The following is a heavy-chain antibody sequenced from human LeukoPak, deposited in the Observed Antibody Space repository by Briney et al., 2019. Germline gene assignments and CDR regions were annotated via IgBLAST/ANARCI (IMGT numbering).Heavy chain of an antibody. CDR3: ARDPCITTSCHRPMSDAFGV. D-gene: IGHD2-2*01. Sequence: GGSLRLSCAASGFTFTPYSMNWVRQAPGKGLEWVSSISSSSTYIYYADSVKGRFTISRDNAKNSVYLQMNTLRSDDTAVYYCARDPCITTSCHRPMSDAFGVWGQGTMVTVSS. V-gene: IGHV3-21*04. CDR2: ISSSSTYI. CDR1: GFTFTPYS. J-gene: IGHJ3*01.